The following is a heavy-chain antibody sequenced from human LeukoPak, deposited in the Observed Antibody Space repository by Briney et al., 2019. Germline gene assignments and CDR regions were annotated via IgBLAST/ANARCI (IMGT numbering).Heavy chain of an antibody. CDR1: GYTFTRYY. J-gene: IGHJ4*02. Sequence: ASVKVSCKPSGYTFTRYYMRWVRQAPGQGLEWMGWINPNSGDTKYAQNFQGRVTMTRDMSIGTAYMELSTLRSDDTAVYYCARGLYYYGSGSPNDYWGQGTLVTVSS. V-gene: IGHV1-2*02. D-gene: IGHD3-10*01. CDR2: INPNSGDT. CDR3: ARGLYYYGSGSPNDY.